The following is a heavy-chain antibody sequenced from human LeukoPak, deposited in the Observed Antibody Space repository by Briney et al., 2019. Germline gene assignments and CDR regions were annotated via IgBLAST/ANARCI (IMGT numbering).Heavy chain of an antibody. J-gene: IGHJ4*02. Sequence: GGSLRLSCAASGFTFSDSYMSWIRQAPGKGLERVSYISSTGSIIYYADSVKGRFTISRDNAKNSLYLQMNSLRAEDTAVYYCAREGVSGGNIIDYWGQGTLVTVSS. CDR1: GFTFSDSY. D-gene: IGHD4-23*01. CDR2: ISSTGSII. CDR3: AREGVSGGNIIDY. V-gene: IGHV3-11*01.